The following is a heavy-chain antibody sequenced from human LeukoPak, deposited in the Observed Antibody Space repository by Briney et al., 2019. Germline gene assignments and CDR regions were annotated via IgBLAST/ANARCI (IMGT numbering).Heavy chain of an antibody. CDR3: ARFQYYYGSGSFDY. D-gene: IGHD3-10*01. CDR2: IYPADSTA. V-gene: IGHV5-51*01. J-gene: IGHJ4*02. CDR1: GYSFTTYW. Sequence: GESLKISCKASGYSFTTYWIGWVRQVPGKGLEWVGIIYPADSTAKYSPSFQGQVTISVDKSISTAYLQWSSLKASDTAMYYCARFQYYYGSGSFDYWGQGTLVTVSS.